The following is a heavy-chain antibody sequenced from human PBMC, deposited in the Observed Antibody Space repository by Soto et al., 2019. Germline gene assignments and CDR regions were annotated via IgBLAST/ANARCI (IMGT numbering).Heavy chain of an antibody. Sequence: ASVKVSCKTSGDTFSRSTISWVRQAPGQGLEWMGWIGASSGNVKYARKFQDRVTMTTDTSTSTAYVELRSLRFDDTAVYYCAIANYGDDDYWGQGTLVTVSS. V-gene: IGHV1-18*01. CDR3: AIANYGDDDY. J-gene: IGHJ4*02. CDR1: GDTFSRST. D-gene: IGHD4-17*01. CDR2: IGASSGNV.